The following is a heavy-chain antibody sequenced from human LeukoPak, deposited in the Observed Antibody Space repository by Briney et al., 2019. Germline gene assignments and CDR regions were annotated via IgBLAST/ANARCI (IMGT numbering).Heavy chain of an antibody. CDR1: DGSITNYD. D-gene: IGHD1-26*01. Sequence: SETLSLTCTVSDGSITNYDWSWVRQPPGKGLEFIGHVHYSGTTNYNPSLKSRVTISVDTSKNQFSLKLSSVTAADTAVYYCARHSLVGATGTLNYWGQGTLVTVSS. CDR2: VHYSGTT. V-gene: IGHV4-59*08. CDR3: ARHSLVGATGTLNY. J-gene: IGHJ4*02.